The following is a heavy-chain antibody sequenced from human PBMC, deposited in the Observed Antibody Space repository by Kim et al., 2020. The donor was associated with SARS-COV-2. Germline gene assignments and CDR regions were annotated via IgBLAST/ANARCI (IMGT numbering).Heavy chain of an antibody. J-gene: IGHJ4*02. CDR1: PFTFDDSA. CDR2: ISGDGGST. Sequence: GGSLPPPPPAPPFTFDDSAMHWVRQAPGKVLEWVSLISGDGGSTYYADSVQGRFTISRDNSKNSLYLQMNSLRTEDTALYYCAKDKSIRRGYSYGYPSFDYWGQGTLVTVSS. V-gene: IGHV3-43*02. D-gene: IGHD5-18*01. CDR3: AKDKSIRRGYSYGYPSFDY.